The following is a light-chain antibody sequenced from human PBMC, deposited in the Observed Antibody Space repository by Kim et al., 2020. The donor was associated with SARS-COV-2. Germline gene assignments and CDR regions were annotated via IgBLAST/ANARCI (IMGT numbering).Light chain of an antibody. CDR3: QAWDSSTDVL. J-gene: IGLJ3*02. CDR2: QDS. V-gene: IGLV3-1*01. CDR1: KLGDKY. Sequence: SYELTQPPSVSVSPGQTASITCSGDKLGDKYANWYQQKPGQSPVLVIYQDSKRPSGIPERFSGSNSGNTATLTISGTQAMDEADYYCQAWDSSTDVLFGG.